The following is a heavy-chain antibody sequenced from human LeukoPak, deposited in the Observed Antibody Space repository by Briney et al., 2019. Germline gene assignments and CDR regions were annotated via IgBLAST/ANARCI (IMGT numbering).Heavy chain of an antibody. D-gene: IGHD1-7*01. CDR1: GGSFSGYH. Sequence: SETLSLTCAVYGGSFSGYHWSWIRQPPGKGLEWIGEINHSGSTNYNPSLKSRVTISVDTSKNQFSLKLSSVTAADTAAYFCVRGNYDYFDSWGQGTLVTVSS. V-gene: IGHV4-34*01. J-gene: IGHJ4*02. CDR2: INHSGST. CDR3: VRGNYDYFDS.